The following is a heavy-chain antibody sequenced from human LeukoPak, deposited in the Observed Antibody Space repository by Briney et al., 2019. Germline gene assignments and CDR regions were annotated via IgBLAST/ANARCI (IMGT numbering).Heavy chain of an antibody. CDR2: IHYSGST. CDR3: ARVPYYGDYSYSFDE. D-gene: IGHD4-17*01. V-gene: IGHV4-59*11. CDR1: GGSISSHY. J-gene: IGHJ4*02. Sequence: SETLSLTCTVSGGSISSHYWSWIRQPPRKGLEWIGYIHYSGSTNYNPSLKSRVTISRDTSKNQFSLKLSSVTAADTAVYYCARVPYYGDYSYSFDEWGQGTLVTVSS.